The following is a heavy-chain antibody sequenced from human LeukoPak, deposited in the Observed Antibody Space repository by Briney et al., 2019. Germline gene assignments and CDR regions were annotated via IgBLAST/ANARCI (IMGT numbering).Heavy chain of an antibody. J-gene: IGHJ5*02. CDR1: GFTFSSYG. D-gene: IGHD4-17*01. V-gene: IGHV3-23*01. CDR3: LFDTVTTRNWFDP. CDR2: ISGSGGST. Sequence: PGGSLRLSCAASGFTFSSYGMSWVRQAPGKGLEWVSAISGSGGSTYYADSVKGRFTISRDNSKNTLYLQMNSLRAEDTAVYYCLFDTVTTRNWFDPWGQGTLVTVSS.